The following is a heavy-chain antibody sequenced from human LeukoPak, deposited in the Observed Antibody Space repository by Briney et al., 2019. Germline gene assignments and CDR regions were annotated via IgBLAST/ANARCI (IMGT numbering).Heavy chain of an antibody. CDR2: IIPILGIA. Sequence: ASMKVSCKASGGTFSSYAISWVRQAPGQGLEWMGRIIPILGIANYAQKFQGRVTITADKSTSTAYMELSSLRSDDTAVYYCASWGSSYAFDIWGQGTMVTVSS. V-gene: IGHV1-69*04. CDR1: GGTFSSYA. CDR3: ASWGSSYAFDI. J-gene: IGHJ3*02. D-gene: IGHD6-6*01.